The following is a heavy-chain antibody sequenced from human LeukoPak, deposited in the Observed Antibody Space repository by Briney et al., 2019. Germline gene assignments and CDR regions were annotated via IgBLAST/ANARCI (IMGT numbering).Heavy chain of an antibody. V-gene: IGHV1-46*01. Sequence: ASVKVSCKASGYTFTNYYIHWVRQAPGQGLEWMGLINPGGDNTDYAQNFQGRVTMTEDTSTDTAYMELSSLRSEDTAVYYCATDPPHSSSWYYFDYWGQGTLVTVSS. CDR2: INPGGDNT. CDR1: GYTFTNYY. D-gene: IGHD6-13*01. J-gene: IGHJ4*02. CDR3: ATDPPHSSSWYYFDY.